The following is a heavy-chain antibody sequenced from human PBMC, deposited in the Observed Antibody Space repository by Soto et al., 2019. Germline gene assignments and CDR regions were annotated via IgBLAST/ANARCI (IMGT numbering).Heavy chain of an antibody. CDR1: GHNFTSYW. CDR3: ARRIAVAGYDAFDI. J-gene: IGHJ3*02. Sequence: GESLKISCKGSGHNFTSYWIGWVRQMPGKGLEWMGMIYPGDSDTRYSPSFQGQVTISADKSISTAYLQWSSLKASDTAMYYCARRIAVAGYDAFDIWGQGTMVTVSS. V-gene: IGHV5-51*01. D-gene: IGHD6-19*01. CDR2: IYPGDSDT.